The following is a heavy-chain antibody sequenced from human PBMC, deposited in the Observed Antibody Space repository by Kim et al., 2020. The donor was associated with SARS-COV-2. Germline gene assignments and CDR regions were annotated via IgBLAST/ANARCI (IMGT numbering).Heavy chain of an antibody. V-gene: IGHV1-18*04. Sequence: ASVKVSCKASGYSFARHGITWVRQAPGQGIEWMGWISGHNGDTDYAQKFQARVTMTRDTSSSTAYMELTSLRSDDTAVYYCAKDRVEMEPYGLDVWGQGTTVTVSS. CDR3: AKDRVEMEPYGLDV. J-gene: IGHJ6*02. D-gene: IGHD1-1*01. CDR1: GYSFARHG. CDR2: ISGHNGDT.